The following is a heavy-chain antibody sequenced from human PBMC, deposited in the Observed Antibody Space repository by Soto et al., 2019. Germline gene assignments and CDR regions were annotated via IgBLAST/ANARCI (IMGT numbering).Heavy chain of an antibody. Sequence: QEQLVQSGAEVKKPGASVKVSCMTSGYTFTDYDINWVRQATGQGLEFIGWMNPNSGETGYAQKFKGRVTMTMSTSLSTAYLELSSLTSDDTAVYFCARVAVAARPRWYNWFDPWGQGTPVTVSS. CDR1: GYTFTDYD. D-gene: IGHD2-15*01. J-gene: IGHJ5*02. CDR3: ARVAVAARPRWYNWFDP. V-gene: IGHV1-8*02. CDR2: MNPNSGET.